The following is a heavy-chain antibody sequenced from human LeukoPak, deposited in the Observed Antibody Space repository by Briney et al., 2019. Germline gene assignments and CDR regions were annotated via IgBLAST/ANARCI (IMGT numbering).Heavy chain of an antibody. D-gene: IGHD1-7*01. V-gene: IGHV3-7*01. CDR2: IKQDGIEK. CDR1: GFTFSNYW. CDR3: ARVGELLRSPYYYMDV. J-gene: IGHJ6*03. Sequence: GGSLRLSCAASGFTFSNYWMTWVRQTPGKGLEWVSNIKQDGIEKYSVDSVKGRFTISRDNAKNSLYMQMNSLRAEDTAVYYCARVGELLRSPYYYMDVWGKGTTVTVSS.